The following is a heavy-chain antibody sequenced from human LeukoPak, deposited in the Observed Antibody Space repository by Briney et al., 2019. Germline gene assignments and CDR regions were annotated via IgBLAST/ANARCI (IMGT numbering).Heavy chain of an antibody. CDR1: GGSISSSSYY. D-gene: IGHD6-13*01. V-gene: IGHV4-61*02. CDR2: IYTSGST. CDR3: ARVGPYSSSWYLWYFDL. J-gene: IGHJ2*01. Sequence: SETLSLTCTVSGGSISSSSYYWSWIRQPAGKGLEWIGRIYTSGSTNYNPSLKSRVTMSVDTSKNQFSLKLSSVTAADTAVYYCARVGPYSSSWYLWYFDLWGRGTLVTVSS.